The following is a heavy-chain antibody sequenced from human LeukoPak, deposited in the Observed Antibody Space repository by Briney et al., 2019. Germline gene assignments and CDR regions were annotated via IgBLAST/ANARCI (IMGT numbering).Heavy chain of an antibody. Sequence: GGSLTLLCGVSGFILRLYSILCVRHSAGGGREWVSHIRSSSETFYADSVKGRFTISRDNARNSLYLQMNNLRGEDTAIYYCARDAGNSGYGCDLWGQGTLVTVSS. CDR3: ARDAGNSGYGCDL. J-gene: IGHJ5*02. D-gene: IGHD5-12*01. V-gene: IGHV3-48*01. CDR2: IRSSSET. CDR1: GFILRLYS.